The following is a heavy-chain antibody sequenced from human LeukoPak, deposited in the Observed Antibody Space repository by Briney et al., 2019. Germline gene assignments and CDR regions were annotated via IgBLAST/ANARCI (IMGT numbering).Heavy chain of an antibody. Sequence: PGGSLRLSCADSGFTFSSCALSWVRQAPGKGLEWVSTVSVNGGTTYYADSVKGRFTISRDNSKNTLYLQMNSLRAEDTAVYFCAKELHGSGNYAFDYWGQGTLVTVSS. D-gene: IGHD3-10*01. V-gene: IGHV3-23*01. CDR2: VSVNGGTT. CDR1: GFTFSSCA. CDR3: AKELHGSGNYAFDY. J-gene: IGHJ4*02.